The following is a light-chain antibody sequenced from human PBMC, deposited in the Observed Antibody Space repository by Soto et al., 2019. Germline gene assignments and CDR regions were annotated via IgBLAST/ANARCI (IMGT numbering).Light chain of an antibody. CDR1: QDISSF. CDR2: AAS. Sequence: IQLTQSPSSLSASLGDRDTITCRASQDISSFLAWYQQKPGKAPKLLIYAASTLQSGVPSRFSGSGSGTDFTLTISSLQPEDFATYFCQQLNSYPLTFGQGTRLEIK. CDR3: QQLNSYPLT. J-gene: IGKJ5*01. V-gene: IGKV1-9*01.